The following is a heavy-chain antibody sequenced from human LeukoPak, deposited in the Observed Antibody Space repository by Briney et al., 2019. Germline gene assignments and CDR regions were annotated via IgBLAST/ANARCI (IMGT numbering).Heavy chain of an antibody. J-gene: IGHJ4*02. D-gene: IGHD1-7*01. Sequence: GGPLRPSCAASGFTFSSYAMSWVRQAPGKGLEWVSAISGSGGSTYYADSVKGRFTISRDNSKNTLYLQMNSLRAEDTAVYYCAKSGWNYGDYFDYWGQGTLVTVSS. CDR3: AKSGWNYGDYFDY. V-gene: IGHV3-23*01. CDR1: GFTFSSYA. CDR2: ISGSGGST.